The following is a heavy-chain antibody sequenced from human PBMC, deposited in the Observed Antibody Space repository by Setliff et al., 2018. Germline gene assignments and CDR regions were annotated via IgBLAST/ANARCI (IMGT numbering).Heavy chain of an antibody. V-gene: IGHV4-31*03. CDR1: GASISGNSYY. Sequence: PSETLSLTCTVSGASISGNSYYWSWIRQHPGKGLEWIGYIVYGGSTYYNPSLKSRIDMSVDTSSNQFSLKLSSVTAADTAVYYCARDIRNGYHYYYMDVWGKGTTVTVSS. J-gene: IGHJ6*03. D-gene: IGHD2-2*02. CDR3: ARDIRNGYHYYYMDV. CDR2: IVYGGST.